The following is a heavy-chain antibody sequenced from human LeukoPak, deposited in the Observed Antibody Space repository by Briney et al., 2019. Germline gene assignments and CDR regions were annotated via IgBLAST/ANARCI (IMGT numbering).Heavy chain of an antibody. CDR1: GGSISPYY. CDR2: IYYSGST. D-gene: IGHD3-22*01. V-gene: IGHV4-59*01. Sequence: SETLSLTCTVSGGSISPYYWSWIRQPPGKGLEWVGYIYYSGSTYYNPSLKSRVTISLDTSKNQFSLKLSSVTAADTAVYYCARSTWLLDKWGQGTLVTVSS. CDR3: ARSTWLLDK. J-gene: IGHJ4*02.